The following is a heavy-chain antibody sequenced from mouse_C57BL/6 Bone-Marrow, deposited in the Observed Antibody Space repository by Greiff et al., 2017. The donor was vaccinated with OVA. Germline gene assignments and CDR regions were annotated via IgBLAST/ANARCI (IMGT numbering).Heavy chain of an antibody. CDR1: GYTFTSYG. V-gene: IGHV1-81*01. J-gene: IGHJ2*01. CDR3: ARYDY. CDR2: IYPRSGNT. Sequence: VQLQQSGAELARPGASVKLSCKASGYTFTSYGISWVKQRTGQGLEWIGEIYPRSGNTYYNEKFQGKATLTVDKPSSTAYMQLSSLTSEDSAVYYCARYDYWGQGTTLTVSS.